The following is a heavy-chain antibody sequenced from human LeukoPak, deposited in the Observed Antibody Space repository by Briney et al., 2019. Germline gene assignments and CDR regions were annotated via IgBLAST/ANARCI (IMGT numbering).Heavy chain of an antibody. D-gene: IGHD3-10*02. CDR1: GFTFSTYG. J-gene: IGHJ6*04. CDR3: AELGITMIGGV. Sequence: GGSLRLSCAASGFTFSTYGMSWVRQAPGKGLEWVSAISGSGDSTYYADSVKGRFTISRDNAKNSLYLQMNSLRAKDTAVYYCAELGITMIGGVWGKGTTVTISS. CDR2: ISGSGDST. V-gene: IGHV3-23*01.